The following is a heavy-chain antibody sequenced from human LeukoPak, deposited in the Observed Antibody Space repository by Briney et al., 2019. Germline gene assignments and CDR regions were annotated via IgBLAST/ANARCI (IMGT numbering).Heavy chain of an antibody. D-gene: IGHD3-22*01. V-gene: IGHV4-30-2*01. J-gene: IGHJ4*02. CDR1: GGSISSGGYS. CDR2: IYHSGST. Sequence: SQTLSLTCAVSGGSISSGGYSWSWIRQPPGKGLEWIGYIYHSGSTYYNPSLKSRVTISVDRSKNQFPLKLSSVTAADTAVYYCARVGSYYDSSGYIDYWGQGTLVTVSS. CDR3: ARVGSYYDSSGYIDY.